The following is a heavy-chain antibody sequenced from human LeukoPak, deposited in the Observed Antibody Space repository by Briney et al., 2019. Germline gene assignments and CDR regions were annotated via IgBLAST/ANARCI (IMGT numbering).Heavy chain of an antibody. J-gene: IGHJ4*02. D-gene: IGHD3-22*01. CDR2: INHSGST. Sequence: SETLSLTCAVYGGSFSGYYWSWIRQPPGKGLEWIGEINHSGSTNYNPSLKSRVTISVDTSKNQFSLKLSSVTAADTAVYYCARAEITMIPPKAEFDYWGQGTLVTVSS. V-gene: IGHV4-34*01. CDR1: GGSFSGYY. CDR3: ARAEITMIPPKAEFDY.